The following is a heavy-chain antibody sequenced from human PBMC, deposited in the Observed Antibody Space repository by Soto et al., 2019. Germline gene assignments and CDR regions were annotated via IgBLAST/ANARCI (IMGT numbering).Heavy chain of an antibody. CDR2: ISGSGGST. J-gene: IGHJ6*02. CDR3: AKVGSSGYYYGWDYYYYYGMDV. Sequence: GGSLRLSCAASGFTFSSYAMSWVRQAPGKGLEWVSAISGSGGSTYYADSVKGRFTISRDNSKNTLYLQMNSLRAEDTAVYYCAKVGSSGYYYGWDYYYYYGMDVWGQGTTVTVSS. CDR1: GFTFSSYA. V-gene: IGHV3-23*01. D-gene: IGHD3-22*01.